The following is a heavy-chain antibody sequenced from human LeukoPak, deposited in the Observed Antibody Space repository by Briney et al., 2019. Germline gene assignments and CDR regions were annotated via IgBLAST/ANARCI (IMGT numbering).Heavy chain of an antibody. Sequence: GGSLRLSCAASGLTFSNYGMHWVRQAPGKGLEWVAVIPYDGFNPYYADSVKGRFTISRDNSKNTLWLQMNSLRAEDTAVYYCASSAGALIDCWGQGTLVIVSS. CDR1: GLTFSNYG. V-gene: IGHV3-30*03. D-gene: IGHD6-19*01. CDR3: ASSAGALIDC. J-gene: IGHJ4*02. CDR2: IPYDGFNP.